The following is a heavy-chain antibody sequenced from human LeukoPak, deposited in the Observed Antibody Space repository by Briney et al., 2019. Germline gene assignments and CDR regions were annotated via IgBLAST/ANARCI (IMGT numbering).Heavy chain of an antibody. Sequence: GGSLRLSCEASGFAFSNYFMTWVRQAPGKGLEWVVNIKKDGSEQNYVDSVKGRFTISRDNSKNTLYLQMNSLRAEDTAIYYCAKGSPRSSTYYRPLFDYWGQGTLVTVSS. CDR1: GFAFSNYF. CDR3: AKGSPRSSTYYRPLFDY. J-gene: IGHJ4*02. CDR2: IKKDGSEQ. D-gene: IGHD6-13*01. V-gene: IGHV3-7*05.